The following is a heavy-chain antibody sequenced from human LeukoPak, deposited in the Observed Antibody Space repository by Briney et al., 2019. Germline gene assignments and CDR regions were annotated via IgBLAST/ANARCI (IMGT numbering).Heavy chain of an antibody. V-gene: IGHV4-59*01. D-gene: IGHD5-12*01. Sequence: ETLSLTCTVSGGSISSYYWSWIRQPPGKGLEWIGYIYHSGSTKYNPSLKSRVTISVDTSKNQFSLRLSSVTAADTAVYYCARDGYSGNDGLWGQGSLVTVSS. CDR3: ARDGYSGNDGL. CDR1: GGSISSYY. CDR2: IYHSGST. J-gene: IGHJ4*02.